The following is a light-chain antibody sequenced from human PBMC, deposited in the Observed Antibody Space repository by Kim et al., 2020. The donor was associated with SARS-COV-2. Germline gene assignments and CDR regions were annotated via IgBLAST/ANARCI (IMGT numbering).Light chain of an antibody. CDR2: DAS. CDR1: QSTY. Sequence: LSLSPGERATPSCRASQSTYLAWYQQKPGQAPRLLIYDASNRATGIPARFSGSGSGTDFTLTISSLEPEDFAVYYCQQRSNWLWTFGQGTKVDIK. CDR3: QQRSNWLWT. V-gene: IGKV3-11*01. J-gene: IGKJ1*01.